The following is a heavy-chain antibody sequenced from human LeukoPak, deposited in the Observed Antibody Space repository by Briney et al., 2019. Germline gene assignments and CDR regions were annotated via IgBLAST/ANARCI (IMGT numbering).Heavy chain of an antibody. V-gene: IGHV4-4*07. CDR3: ARDVVAAAGTWDY. CDR2: ISTSGTT. Sequence: SETLSLTCTVSGDSISSYYWSWIRQPAGKGLEWIGRISTSGTTNYNPSLKSRVTMSVDTSKNQFSLKLSSETAADTAVYYCARDVVAAAGTWDYWGQGTLVTVSS. J-gene: IGHJ4*02. CDR1: GDSISSYY. D-gene: IGHD6-13*01.